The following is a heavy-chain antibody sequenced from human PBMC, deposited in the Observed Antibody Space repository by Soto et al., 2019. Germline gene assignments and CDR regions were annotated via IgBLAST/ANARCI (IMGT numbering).Heavy chain of an antibody. V-gene: IGHV3-15*01. J-gene: IGHJ4*02. CDR3: TTDRFSVSPD. CDR1: GFIFSNAW. D-gene: IGHD3-3*01. CDR2: IKSKTDGGTT. Sequence: LRLSCAASGFIFSNAWMNWVRQAPGKGLEWVGRIKSKTDGGTTDYAAPVKGRFTISRDDSKTTLYLQMNSLKSEDTAVYYCTTDRFSVSPDWGLGTLVTVSS.